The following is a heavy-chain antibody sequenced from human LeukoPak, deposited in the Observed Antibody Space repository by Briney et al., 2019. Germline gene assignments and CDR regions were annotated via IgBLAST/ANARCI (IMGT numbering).Heavy chain of an antibody. Sequence: GASVKVSCKASGYTFTSYGISWVRQAPGQGLEWMGWISAYNGNTNYAQKLQGRVTMTTDTSTSTAYMELRSLRSDDTAVYYCARVVEYSSSWYILRYYYMDVWGKGTTVTVSS. CDR1: GYTFTSYG. J-gene: IGHJ6*03. CDR2: ISAYNGNT. D-gene: IGHD6-13*01. V-gene: IGHV1-18*01. CDR3: ARVVEYSSSWYILRYYYMDV.